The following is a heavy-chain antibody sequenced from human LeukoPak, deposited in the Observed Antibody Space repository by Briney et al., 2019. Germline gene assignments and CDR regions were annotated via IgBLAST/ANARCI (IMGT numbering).Heavy chain of an antibody. Sequence: PSQTLSLTCTVSGGSISSGGYYWTWIRQHPGKGLEWIGNIYYTGSIHYNPSLKSRVTISVDTSKNQFSLKLSSVTAADTAVYYCASTQLVAATLEFDYWGQGTLVTVSS. D-gene: IGHD2-15*01. CDR3: ASTQLVAATLEFDY. V-gene: IGHV4-31*03. J-gene: IGHJ4*02. CDR1: GGSISSGGYY. CDR2: IYYTGSI.